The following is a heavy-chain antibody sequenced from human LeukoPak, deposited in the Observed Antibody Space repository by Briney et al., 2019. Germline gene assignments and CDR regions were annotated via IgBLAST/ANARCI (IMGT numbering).Heavy chain of an antibody. V-gene: IGHV1-2*02. CDR1: GYTFTGYY. CDR2: INPNSGGT. J-gene: IGHJ6*02. CDR3: ARDRVIQPTGDYGMDV. D-gene: IGHD5-18*01. Sequence: ASVKVSCKASGYTFTGYYMHWVRQAPGQGLEWMGWINPNSGGTNYAQKFQGRVTMTRDTSISTAYMELSRLRSDDTAVYYCARDRVIQPTGDYGMDVWGQGTTVTVSS.